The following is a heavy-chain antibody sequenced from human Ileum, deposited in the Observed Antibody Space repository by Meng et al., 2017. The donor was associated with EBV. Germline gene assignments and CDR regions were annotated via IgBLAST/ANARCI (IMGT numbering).Heavy chain of an antibody. CDR1: GGSISSSNW. Sequence: QVQLGEWGPGLVTPSGTLSPPCAVSGGSISSSNWWSWVRQPPGKGLEWIGEIYHSGSTNYNPSLKSRVTISVDKSKNQFSLNLSSVTAADTAVYYCARVGQWLPIDYWGQGTLVTVSS. CDR3: ARVGQWLPIDY. D-gene: IGHD6-19*01. V-gene: IGHV4-4*02. CDR2: IYHSGST. J-gene: IGHJ4*02.